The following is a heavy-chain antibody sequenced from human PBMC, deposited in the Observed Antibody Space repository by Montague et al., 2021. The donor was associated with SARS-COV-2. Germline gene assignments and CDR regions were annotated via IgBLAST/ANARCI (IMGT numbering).Heavy chain of an antibody. Sequence: SETLSLTCTVSGDSISSSGYYWGWIRQPPGKGLEWIATIYYSGNDYYNRSLKSRVTISVDTSKSQFSLKLNAVTAADTAVYYCARLLFPATGSLNGFYFDFWGQGALVTVSS. CDR2: IYYSGND. CDR1: GDSISSSGYY. J-gene: IGHJ4*02. V-gene: IGHV4-39*01. CDR3: ARLLFPATGSLNGFYFDF. D-gene: IGHD6-13*01.